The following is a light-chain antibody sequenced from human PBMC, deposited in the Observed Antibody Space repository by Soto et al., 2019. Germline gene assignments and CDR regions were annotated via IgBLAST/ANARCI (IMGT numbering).Light chain of an antibody. CDR2: GAS. CDR3: QHYDDWTPTWT. Sequence: EIVMTQSPATLSVSPGERATLSCRASQSVSNKLTWYQQKPGQAPRVLIFGASTRATGIPARFSGSGSGTEFALAVSSRQSEDFAVYYCQHYDDWTPTWTFGQGTRVEIK. J-gene: IGKJ1*01. V-gene: IGKV3-15*01. CDR1: QSVSNK.